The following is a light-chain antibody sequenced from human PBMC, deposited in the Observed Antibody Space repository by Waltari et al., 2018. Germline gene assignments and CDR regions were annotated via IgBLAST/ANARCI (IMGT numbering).Light chain of an antibody. CDR2: GKN. CDR3: HSRDSSGDVL. CDR1: SPRRYY. V-gene: IGLV3-19*01. Sequence: SSELTQDPAVSVALGQTVRITCQGDSPRRYYVSWFHQKPGQAPALVIYGKNNRPSGIADRFSASSSGSTASLTIIGAQAEDEADYYCHSRDSSGDVLIGGGTKLTVV. J-gene: IGLJ2*01.